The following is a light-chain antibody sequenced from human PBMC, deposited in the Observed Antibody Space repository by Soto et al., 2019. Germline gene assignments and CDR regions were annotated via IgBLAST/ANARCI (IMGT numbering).Light chain of an antibody. CDR1: SSDVGGYNY. CDR3: SSYTSSSTLAVV. V-gene: IGLV2-14*01. CDR2: DVS. Sequence: QSALTQPASVSGSPGQSITIPCTGTSSDVGGYNYVSWYQQHPGKAPKLMIYDVSNRPSGVSNRFSGSKSGNTASLTISGLQAEDEADYYCSSYTSSSTLAVVFGGGTKVTVL. J-gene: IGLJ2*01.